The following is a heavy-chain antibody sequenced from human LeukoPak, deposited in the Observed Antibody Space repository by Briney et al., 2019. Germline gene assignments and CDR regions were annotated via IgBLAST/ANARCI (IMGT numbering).Heavy chain of an antibody. D-gene: IGHD1-1*01. V-gene: IGHV3-66*02. CDR1: GSPVRNNH. CDR2: IYPDGGT. J-gene: IGHJ3*02. Sequence: GSLRPSFALPGSPVRNNHMSWVRQAPGKGLEWVSIIYPDGGTNYADSVKGRFIISRDDFKNTVFLHMNSLRTEDTAVYYCARDMYNWNDGPDAFDIWGQGTMVTVSS. CDR3: ARDMYNWNDGPDAFDI.